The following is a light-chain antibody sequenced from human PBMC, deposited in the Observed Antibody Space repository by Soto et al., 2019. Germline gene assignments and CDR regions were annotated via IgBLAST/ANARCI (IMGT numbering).Light chain of an antibody. CDR3: KQYGSSPFT. J-gene: IGKJ4*01. Sequence: VLTQSPGTLSLSPWERATLSCRASQSVSSYLAWYQQKPGQAPRLLIYGASSRATGIPDRFSGSGSGTDFTLTISRLEPEEFAVYYCKQYGSSPFTVGGGTKV. V-gene: IGKV3-20*01. CDR1: QSVSSY. CDR2: GAS.